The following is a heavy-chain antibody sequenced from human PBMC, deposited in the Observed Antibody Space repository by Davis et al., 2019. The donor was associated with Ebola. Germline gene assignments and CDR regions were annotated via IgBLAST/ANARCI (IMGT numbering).Heavy chain of an antibody. J-gene: IGHJ5*02. V-gene: IGHV3-49*04. CDR3: TRVRIQLWLSIDP. CDR1: GFTFGDYA. D-gene: IGHD5-18*01. Sequence: GGSLRLSCTASGFTFGDYAMSWVRQAPGKGLEWVDFIRSKAYGGTTEYAASVKGRFTISRDDSKSIAYLQMNSLKTEDTAVYYCTRVRIQLWLSIDPWGQGTLVTVSS. CDR2: IRSKAYGGTT.